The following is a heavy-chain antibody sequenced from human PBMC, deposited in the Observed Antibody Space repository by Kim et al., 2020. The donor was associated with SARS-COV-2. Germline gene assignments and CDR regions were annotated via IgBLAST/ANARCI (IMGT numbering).Heavy chain of an antibody. D-gene: IGHD3-10*01. CDR3: WGRGWYGSGSSRSTDY. CDR1: GFIFSDYG. J-gene: IGHJ4*02. CDR2: ISYDGNNK. V-gene: IGHV3-30*03. Sequence: GGSLRLSCTTSGFIFSDYGMHWVRQAPGKGLEWLAMISYDGNNKQYADSVRGRFTVSRDNSKNTLFVQMNSLKVGDTAVYYCWGRGWYGSGSSRSTDYWGRGTLVTVSS.